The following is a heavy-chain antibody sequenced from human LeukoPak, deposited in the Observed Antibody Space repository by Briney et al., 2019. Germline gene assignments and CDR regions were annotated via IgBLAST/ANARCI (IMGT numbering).Heavy chain of an antibody. J-gene: IGHJ4*01. Sequence: GGSLRLSCAASGFTFSSYSMNWVRQAPGKGLEWLSSIGGTSRDKYYADSVKGRFTISRDNADYSLYLQMNSLRAEDTAVYYCVGGDRREDWGHGTLVTVSS. CDR3: VGGDRRED. V-gene: IGHV3-21*01. CDR1: GFTFSSYS. CDR2: IGGTSRDK.